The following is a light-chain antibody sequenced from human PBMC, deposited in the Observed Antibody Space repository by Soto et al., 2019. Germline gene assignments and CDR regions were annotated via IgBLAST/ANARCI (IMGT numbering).Light chain of an antibody. CDR3: CFYVGATTYV. J-gene: IGLJ1*01. CDR1: SGYVGTYSL. V-gene: IGLV2-23*01. Sequence: QSALAQPASVSGSPGQSITISCTGASGYVGTYSLVSWYQQHPGKAPKVVIYEGHKRPSGVPDRFSGSTSVNTASLTISGLQTDDEADYYCCFYVGATTYVFGTGTKVT. CDR2: EGH.